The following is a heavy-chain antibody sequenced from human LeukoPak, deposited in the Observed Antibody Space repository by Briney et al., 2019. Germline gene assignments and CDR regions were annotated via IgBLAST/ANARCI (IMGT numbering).Heavy chain of an antibody. CDR3: AYTYYDFWSGSTSMGGFDY. J-gene: IGHJ4*02. V-gene: IGHV4-34*01. Sequence: PSETLSLTCAVYGGSFSGYYWSWIRQPPGKGLEWIGEINHSGSTNYNPSLKSRVTISVDTSKNQFSLKLSSVTAADTAVYYCAYTYYDFWSGSTSMGGFDYWGQGTLVTVSS. CDR2: INHSGST. D-gene: IGHD3-3*01. CDR1: GGSFSGYY.